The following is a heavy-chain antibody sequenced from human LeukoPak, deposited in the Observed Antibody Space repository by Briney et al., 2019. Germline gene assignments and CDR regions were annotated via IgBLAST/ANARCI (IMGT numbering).Heavy chain of an antibody. J-gene: IGHJ4*02. CDR1: GGSISSHH. CDR2: IYNSGST. V-gene: IGHV4-59*11. Sequence: SETLSLTCTVSGGSISSHHWNWIRQPPGKGREWIGYIYNSGSTNNNPSLESRVTISVDTSKKQFSLKLSSVTAADTAVYYCARETPYGSGSYPFDYWGQGILVTVSS. CDR3: ARETPYGSGSYPFDY. D-gene: IGHD3-10*01.